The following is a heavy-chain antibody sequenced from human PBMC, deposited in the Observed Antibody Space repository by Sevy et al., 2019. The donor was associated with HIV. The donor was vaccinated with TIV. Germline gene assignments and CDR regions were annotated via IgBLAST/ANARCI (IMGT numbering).Heavy chain of an antibody. D-gene: IGHD2-2*01. J-gene: IGHJ1*01. CDR1: GLTFSSYW. CDR3: ATILPAGVPAEYFQH. Sequence: GGSLRLSCAASGLTFSSYWMTWVRQAPGKGLEWVANINQGGSQEYYVDSVKGRFTISRDNAKNSLYMKINRLGAEDTAVYYCATILPAGVPAEYFQHWGQGTLVTVSS. CDR2: INQGGSQE. V-gene: IGHV3-7*01.